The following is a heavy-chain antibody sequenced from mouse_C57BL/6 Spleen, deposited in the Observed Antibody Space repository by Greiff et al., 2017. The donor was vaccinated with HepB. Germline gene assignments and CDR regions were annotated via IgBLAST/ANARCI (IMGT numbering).Heavy chain of an antibody. Sequence: EVKLEESGPGLVKPSQSLSLTCSVTGYSITSGYYWNWIRQFPGNKLEWMGYISYDGSNNYNPSLKNRISITRDTSKNQFFLKLNSVTTEDTATYYCARDPYYYGSSPWFAYWGQGTLVTVSA. D-gene: IGHD1-1*01. CDR3: ARDPYYYGSSPWFAY. CDR1: GYSITSGYY. J-gene: IGHJ3*01. V-gene: IGHV3-6*01. CDR2: ISYDGSN.